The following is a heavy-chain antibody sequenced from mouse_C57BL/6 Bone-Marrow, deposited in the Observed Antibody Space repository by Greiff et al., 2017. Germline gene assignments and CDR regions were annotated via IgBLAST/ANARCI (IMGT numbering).Heavy chain of an antibody. V-gene: IGHV1-15*01. CDR2: IDPETGGT. CDR1: GYTFTDYE. CDR3: TTIRNWYGDV. D-gene: IGHD1-1*02. J-gene: IGHJ1*03. Sequence: VQLQQSGAELVRPGASVTLSCKASGYTFTDYEMHWVKQTPVHGLEWIGAIDPETGGTAYNQKFKGKAILTADKSSSTAYMALRSLTSEDSAVYYCTTIRNWYGDVWGTGTTVTVSS.